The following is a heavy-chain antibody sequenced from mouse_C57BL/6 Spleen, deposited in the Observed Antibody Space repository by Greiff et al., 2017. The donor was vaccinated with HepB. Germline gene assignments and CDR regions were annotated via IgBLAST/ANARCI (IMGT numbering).Heavy chain of an antibody. V-gene: IGHV1-9*01. CDR2: ILPGSGST. D-gene: IGHD2-1*01. Sequence: QVQLKESGAELMKPGASVKLSCKATGYTFTGYWIEWVKQRPGHGLEWIGEILPGSGSTNYNEKFKGKATFTADTSSNTAYMQLSSLTTEDSAIYYCALFYYGNYGFAYWGQGTLVTVSA. CDR1: GYTFTGYW. J-gene: IGHJ3*01. CDR3: ALFYYGNYGFAY.